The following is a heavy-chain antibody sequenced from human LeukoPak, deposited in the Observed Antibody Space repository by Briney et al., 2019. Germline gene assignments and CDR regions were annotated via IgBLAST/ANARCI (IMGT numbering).Heavy chain of an antibody. Sequence: GSSVKVSCKASGDTFSSYALNWVRQAPGQGLEWMGGIIPILGTANYAQKFQGRVTITADKSTSTAYMELSSLRSEDTAVYYCARAFGYDILTGYYYYWGQGTLVTVSS. CDR3: ARAFGYDILTGYYYY. CDR1: GDTFSSYA. J-gene: IGHJ4*02. D-gene: IGHD3-9*01. CDR2: IIPILGTA. V-gene: IGHV1-69*06.